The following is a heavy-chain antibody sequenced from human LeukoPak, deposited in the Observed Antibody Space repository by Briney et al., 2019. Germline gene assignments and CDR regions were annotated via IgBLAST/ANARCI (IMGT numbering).Heavy chain of an antibody. Sequence: GGSLRLSCAASGFDFSTYAINWVRQAPGKGLEWVSSISTMSNYIFYGDSVKGRFTISRDNAKNSVYLQMNSLRPEDTAVYYCAMSEYYDFWSGNNWFDPWGQGTLVTVSS. J-gene: IGHJ5*02. D-gene: IGHD3-3*01. CDR1: GFDFSTYA. CDR2: ISTMSNYI. CDR3: AMSEYYDFWSGNNWFDP. V-gene: IGHV3-21*01.